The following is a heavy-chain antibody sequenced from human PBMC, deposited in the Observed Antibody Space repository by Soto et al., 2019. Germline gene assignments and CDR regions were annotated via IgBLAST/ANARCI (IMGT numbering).Heavy chain of an antibody. CDR1: GYNFGDYW. J-gene: IGHJ5*02. D-gene: IGHD5-12*01. CDR3: GRHVAAGYGGYYSTFAP. CDR2: FYPGDSDT. Sequence: GESLKISCNGSGYNFGDYWIGWVRQMPGKGLELMGSFYPGDSDTRYSPSFQGQVTMSGDKSISTAYLHWGSLKASDTAIYYCGRHVAAGYGGYYSTFAPWGQVTLVTVYS. V-gene: IGHV5-51*01.